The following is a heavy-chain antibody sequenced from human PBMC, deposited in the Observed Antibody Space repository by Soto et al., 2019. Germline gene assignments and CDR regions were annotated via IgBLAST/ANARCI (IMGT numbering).Heavy chain of an antibody. CDR2: ISYDGANQ. Sequence: PGGSLRLSCAASGFTLSSYGMHWVRQTPGKGLEWVADISYDGANQNYADSVKGRFTISRDISNNTLYLQMNSLRPEDTAVYYCAKWGVCSTSCPLVAGHYSGTDVCGPATTVT. CDR1: GFTLSSYG. V-gene: IGHV3-30*18. J-gene: IGHJ6*02. CDR3: AKWGVCSTSCPLVAGHYSGTDV. D-gene: IGHD2-2*01.